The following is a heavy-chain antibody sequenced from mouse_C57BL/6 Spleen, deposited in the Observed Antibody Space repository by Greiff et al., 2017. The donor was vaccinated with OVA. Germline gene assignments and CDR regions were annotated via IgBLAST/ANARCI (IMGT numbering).Heavy chain of an antibody. D-gene: IGHD2-13*01. V-gene: IGHV1-82*01. CDR1: GYAFSSSW. J-gene: IGHJ4*01. Sequence: QVQLQQSGPELVKPGASVKISCKASGYAFSSSWMNWVKQRPGKGLEWIGRIYPGDGDTNYTGKFKGKATLTADKSSRTAYMQLSSLTSEDSSASCGARTRDGDYGYAMDYWGQGTSVTVSA. CDR3: ARTRDGDYGYAMDY. CDR2: IYPGDGDT.